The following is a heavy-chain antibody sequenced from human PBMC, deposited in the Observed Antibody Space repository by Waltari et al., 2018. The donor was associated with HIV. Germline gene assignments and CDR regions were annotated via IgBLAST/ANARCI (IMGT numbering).Heavy chain of an antibody. CDR1: GGTFSSYA. CDR3: AKEVVPAAIRPSIWFDP. D-gene: IGHD2-2*02. Sequence: QVQLVQSGAEVKKPGSSVKVSCKASGGTFSSYAISWVRQAPGQGLEWMGGIIPIFGTANYAQKFQGRVTITADESTSTAYMELSSLRSEDTAVYYCAKEVVPAAIRPSIWFDPWGQGTLVTVSS. V-gene: IGHV1-69*01. J-gene: IGHJ5*02. CDR2: IIPIFGTA.